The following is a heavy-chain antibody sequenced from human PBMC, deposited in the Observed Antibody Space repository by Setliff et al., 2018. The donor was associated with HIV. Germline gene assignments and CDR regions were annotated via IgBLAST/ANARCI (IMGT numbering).Heavy chain of an antibody. CDR3: ATGPRSGSFDAFDI. D-gene: IGHD3-10*01. CDR1: GYTFTNYW. V-gene: IGHV5-51*01. CDR2: IYPGDSDI. J-gene: IGHJ3*02. Sequence: GESLKISCEASGYTFTNYWIGWVRQMPGKGLEWMGIIYPGDSDIIYSPSFQGQVAISADKSVTTAYLQWSSLKASDTAIYYCATGPRSGSFDAFDIWGQGTMVTVSS.